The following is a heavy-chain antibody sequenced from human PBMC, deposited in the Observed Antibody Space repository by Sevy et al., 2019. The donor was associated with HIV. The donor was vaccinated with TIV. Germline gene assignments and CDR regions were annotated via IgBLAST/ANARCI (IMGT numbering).Heavy chain of an antibody. CDR3: AKEDDAFDA. Sequence: GGSLRLSCAASGFTFDMYAMHWVRQSPGKGLECVAGLWSHGRREYYADFAKGRFTVSRDNSKNTVYLHMDSLRTDDTAVYYCAKEDDAFDAWGQGTMVTVSS. J-gene: IGHJ3*01. CDR2: LWSHGRRE. CDR1: GFTFDMYA. V-gene: IGHV3-30*02.